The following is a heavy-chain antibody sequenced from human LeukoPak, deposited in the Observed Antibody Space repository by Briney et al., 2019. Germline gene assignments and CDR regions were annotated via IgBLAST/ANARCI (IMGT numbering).Heavy chain of an antibody. CDR3: AKDLPYCGGDCYSIDY. CDR2: IYSGGST. Sequence: GGSLRLSCAASGFTFSSNYMSWVRQAPGKGLEWVSVIYSGGSTYYADSVKGRFTISRDNSKNTLYLQMNSLRAEDTAVYYCAKDLPYCGGDCYSIDYWGQGTLVTVSS. V-gene: IGHV3-53*01. D-gene: IGHD2-21*02. CDR1: GFTFSSNY. J-gene: IGHJ4*02.